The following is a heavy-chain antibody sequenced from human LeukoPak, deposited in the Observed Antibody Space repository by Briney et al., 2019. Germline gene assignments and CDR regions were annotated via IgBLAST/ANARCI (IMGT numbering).Heavy chain of an antibody. J-gene: IGHJ4*02. D-gene: IGHD6-19*01. V-gene: IGHV3-48*01. CDR3: ARDSRGWYGRIDY. CDR2: ISSGSGTM. CDR1: GFTFNNYI. Sequence: GGSLRLSCAASGFTFNNYIMTWVRQAPGRGLEWVSYISSGSGTMYYADSVKGRFTISRDNAKNSLYLQMNSLRVEDTAIYYCARDSRGWYGRIDYWGQGTLVTVSS.